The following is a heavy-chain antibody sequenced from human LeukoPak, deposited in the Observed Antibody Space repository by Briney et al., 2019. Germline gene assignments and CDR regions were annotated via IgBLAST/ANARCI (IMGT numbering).Heavy chain of an antibody. J-gene: IGHJ5*02. CDR2: IYPGDSQT. CDR1: GYSFTNYW. Sequence: GESLKISCKGSGYSFTNYWIGWVRQMPGRGLEWMGIIYPGDSQTRYNPSFQGQVTISADKSISTAYLQWSSLKASDTAMYYCARHPYSRSCISNICYRWFDPWGQGTLVTASS. V-gene: IGHV5-51*01. CDR3: ARHPYSRSCISNICYRWFDP. D-gene: IGHD2-2*02.